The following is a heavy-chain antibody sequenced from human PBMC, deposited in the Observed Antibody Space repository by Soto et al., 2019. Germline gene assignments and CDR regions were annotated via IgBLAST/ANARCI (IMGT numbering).Heavy chain of an antibody. CDR1: GFTFRFYD. CDR2: ISRDGNNK. J-gene: IGHJ4*02. Sequence: QVQLVESGGGVVQPGKSLRLSCATSGFTFRFYDMHWVRQAPGKGLECLAVISRDGNNKDYGDAVKGRFTISSDNSKNTLFLQMNSQRDEDSAVYYCAKDAYTPIRTTAHDAGGLDHWGRGTLVTVSS. V-gene: IGHV3-30*18. CDR3: AKDAYTPIRTTAHDAGGLDH. D-gene: IGHD4-4*01.